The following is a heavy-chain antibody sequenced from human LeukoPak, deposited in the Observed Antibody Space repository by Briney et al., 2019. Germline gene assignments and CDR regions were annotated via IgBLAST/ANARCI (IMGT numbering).Heavy chain of an antibody. J-gene: IGHJ4*02. CDR2: IYYSGSA. Sequence: SETLSLTCAVYGGSFSGYYWSWIRQPPGKGLEWIGYIYYSGSAYYNPSLKSRVTISVDTSKNQFSLKLSSVTAADTAVYYCARVGCSGGTCYSVGDYWGQGTLVTVSS. V-gene: IGHV4-34*09. D-gene: IGHD2-15*01. CDR1: GGSFSGYY. CDR3: ARVGCSGGTCYSVGDY.